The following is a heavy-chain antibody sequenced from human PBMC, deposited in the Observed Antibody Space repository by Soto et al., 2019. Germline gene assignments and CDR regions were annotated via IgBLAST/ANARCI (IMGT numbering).Heavy chain of an antibody. V-gene: IGHV4-59*01. CDR1: GGSMSKYY. Sequence: PSEPLSLTCTGSGGSMSKYYWNWLRQSPGKRLESIGYIYYSGTTNYNPSLKSRVTISVDTSKNQFSLKLSSVTAADTAVYFCARSVPLPAAHFGDS. J-gene: IGHJ5*01. CDR3: ARSVPLPAAHFGDS. D-gene: IGHD2-15*01. CDR2: IYYSGTT.